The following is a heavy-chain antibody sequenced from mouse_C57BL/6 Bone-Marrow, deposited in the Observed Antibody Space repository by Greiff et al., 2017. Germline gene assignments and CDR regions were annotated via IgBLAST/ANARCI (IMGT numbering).Heavy chain of an antibody. CDR2: ITPNNGGT. D-gene: IGHD1-1*01. Sequence: EVKLMESGPELVKPGASVKISCKASGYTFTDYYMNWVKQSHGKSLEWIGDITPNNGGTSYNQKFKGKATFTVDKSSSTAYMVLRSRNSDDSAVYYCARGRGYGSLDYWDQGTTLTVSS. V-gene: IGHV1-26*01. CDR3: ARGRGYGSLDY. CDR1: GYTFTDYY. J-gene: IGHJ2*01.